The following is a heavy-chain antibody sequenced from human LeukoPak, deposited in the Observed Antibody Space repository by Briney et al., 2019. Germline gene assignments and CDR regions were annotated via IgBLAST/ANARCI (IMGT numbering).Heavy chain of an antibody. CDR1: GFTFSSYW. Sequence: GGSLRLSCAASGFTFSSYWMSWVRQAPGKGLEWVANIKQDGSEKYYVDSVKGRFTISRDNAKNSLYLQMNSLRAEDTAVYYCARDRLAPSSWYFEFGDAWGQGTTVTVSS. CDR2: IKQDGSEK. D-gene: IGHD6-13*01. CDR3: ARDRLAPSSWYFEFGDA. V-gene: IGHV3-7*01. J-gene: IGHJ6*02.